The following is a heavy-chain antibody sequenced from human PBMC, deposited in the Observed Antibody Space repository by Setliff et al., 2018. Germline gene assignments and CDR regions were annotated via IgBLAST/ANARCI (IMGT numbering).Heavy chain of an antibody. D-gene: IGHD2-21*01. Sequence: GGSLRLSCAASGFTFINYWMSWVRQAPGTGLEWLANIKQDGSEKFYVDSVKGRFTISRDNAKNSLYLQMNNLRAEDTAVYYCVRDSPYCVNGVCRGYWGTGTAVTVSS. CDR3: VRDSPYCVNGVCRGY. J-gene: IGHJ6*04. V-gene: IGHV3-7*03. CDR2: IKQDGSEK. CDR1: GFTFINYW.